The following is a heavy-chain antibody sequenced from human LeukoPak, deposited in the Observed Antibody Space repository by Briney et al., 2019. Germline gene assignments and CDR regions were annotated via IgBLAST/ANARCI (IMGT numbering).Heavy chain of an antibody. D-gene: IGHD5-18*01. V-gene: IGHV4-34*01. CDR3: ARGRGYSYGFYFDY. CDR2: INHSGST. J-gene: IGHJ4*02. Sequence: SETLSLTCAVYGGSFSGYYWSWIRQPPGKGLEWIGEINHSGSTNYNPSLKSRVTISVDTSKNQFSLKLSSVTAADTAVYYCARGRGYSYGFYFDYWGQGTLVTVSS. CDR1: GGSFSGYY.